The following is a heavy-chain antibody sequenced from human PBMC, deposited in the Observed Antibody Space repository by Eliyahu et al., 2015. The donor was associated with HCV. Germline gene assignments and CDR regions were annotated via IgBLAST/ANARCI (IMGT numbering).Heavy chain of an antibody. V-gene: IGHV4-39*01. Sequence: QLQLQESGPGLVKPSETLSLTCNVSGGSIXSSSYYWGWIRQPPGKGLEWIGSISYSGSTNYNPSLKSRVTMSVDTSKNQFSLKLNSVTAADTAVYYCARHGGSGYWYEGFFQHWGQGTLVVVSS. CDR3: ARHGGSGYWYEGFFQH. CDR2: ISYSGST. D-gene: IGHD3-3*01. CDR1: GGSIXSSSYY. J-gene: IGHJ1*01.